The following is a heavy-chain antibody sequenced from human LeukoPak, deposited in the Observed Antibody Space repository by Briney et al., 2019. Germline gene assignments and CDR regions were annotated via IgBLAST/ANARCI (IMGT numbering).Heavy chain of an antibody. V-gene: IGHV1-18*01. D-gene: IGHD3-10*01. CDR2: ITAYNDNT. CDR3: ARALPWFGEPSHIDY. CDR1: GYTFTSYG. J-gene: IGHJ4*02. Sequence: GASVKVSCKASGYTFTSYGISWVRQAPGQGLEWMGWITAYNDNTNYAQKLQGRATMTTDTSTSTAYMELRSLRSDDTAVYYCARALPWFGEPSHIDYWGQGTLVTASS.